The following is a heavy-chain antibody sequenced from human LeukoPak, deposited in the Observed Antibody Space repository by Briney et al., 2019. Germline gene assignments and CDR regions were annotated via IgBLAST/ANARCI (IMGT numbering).Heavy chain of an antibody. V-gene: IGHV3-21*01. J-gene: IGHJ4*02. CDR3: ARVKYYYDSSGYYYSSPELDY. D-gene: IGHD3-22*01. Sequence: GGSLRLSCAASGFTFSSYSMNWVRQAPGKGLEWVSSISSSSSYIYYADSVKGRLTISRDNAKNSLYLQMNSLRAEDTAVYYCARVKYYYDSSGYYYSSPELDYWGQGTLVTVSS. CDR2: ISSSSSYI. CDR1: GFTFSSYS.